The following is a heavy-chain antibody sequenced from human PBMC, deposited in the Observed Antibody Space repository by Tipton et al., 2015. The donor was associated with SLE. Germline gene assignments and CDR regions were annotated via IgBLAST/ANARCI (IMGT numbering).Heavy chain of an antibody. Sequence: LRLSCTVSGGSLSSYFWSWIRQPPGKGLEWIGYIYYSGSTNYNPSLKSRVTISVDTSKNQFSLRLSSVTAADTAVYYCARVPQRGLNWFDPWGQGTLVTVSS. D-gene: IGHD6-25*01. CDR1: GGSLSSYF. CDR3: ARVPQRGLNWFDP. V-gene: IGHV4-59*12. CDR2: IYYSGST. J-gene: IGHJ5*02.